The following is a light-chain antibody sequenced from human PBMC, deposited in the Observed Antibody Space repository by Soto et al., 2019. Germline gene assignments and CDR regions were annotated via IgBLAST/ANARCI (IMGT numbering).Light chain of an antibody. CDR2: KAS. CDR1: QTISSW. Sequence: DIQMTQSPSTLSASVGDRVTITCRASQTISSWVAWYQQKPGKAPKLLIYKASTLKSGVPSRFSGSGSGTEFTLTISSLQPDDFATYYCQHYNSYSEAFCQGTKV. V-gene: IGKV1-5*03. CDR3: QHYNSYSEA. J-gene: IGKJ1*01.